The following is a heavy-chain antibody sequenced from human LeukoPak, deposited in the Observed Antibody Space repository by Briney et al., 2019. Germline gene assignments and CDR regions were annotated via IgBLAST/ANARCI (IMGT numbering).Heavy chain of an antibody. Sequence: ASVKVSCKASGYTFTSYGISWVRQAPGQGLEWMGWISAYNGNTNYAQKLQGRVTITRDTSASTAYMELSSLRSEDTAVYYCARPRGTGIAAAGTSTRYYYYYGMDVWGQGTTVTVSS. D-gene: IGHD6-13*01. CDR3: ARPRGTGIAAAGTSTRYYYYYGMDV. V-gene: IGHV1-18*01. CDR1: GYTFTSYG. J-gene: IGHJ6*02. CDR2: ISAYNGNT.